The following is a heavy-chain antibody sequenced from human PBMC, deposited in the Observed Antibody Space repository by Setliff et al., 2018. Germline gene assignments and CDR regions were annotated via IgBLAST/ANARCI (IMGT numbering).Heavy chain of an antibody. V-gene: IGHV1-18*01. Sequence: ASVKVSCKASGYTFTSYGISWVRQAPGQGLEWMGWISAYNGNTNYAQTLQDRVTTTTDTSTSTAYMELRSLRSDDTAVYYCAGEVGPLWFGALDYYYYYYGMDVWGQGTTVTVSS. CDR3: AGEVGPLWFGALDYYYYYYGMDV. J-gene: IGHJ6*02. D-gene: IGHD3-10*01. CDR1: GYTFTSYG. CDR2: ISAYNGNT.